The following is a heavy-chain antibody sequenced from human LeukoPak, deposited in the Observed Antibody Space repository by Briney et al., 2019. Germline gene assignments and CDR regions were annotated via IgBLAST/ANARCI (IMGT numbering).Heavy chain of an antibody. Sequence: ASVKVSCKASGYTFTGYYMHWVRQAPGQGLEWMGWINPNSGGTNYAQKFRGRVTMTRDTSISTAYMELSRLRSDDTAVYYCARGYFYDSTSALGYWGQGALVTVSS. V-gene: IGHV1-2*02. CDR1: GYTFTGYY. CDR3: ARGYFYDSTSALGY. D-gene: IGHD3-22*01. CDR2: INPNSGGT. J-gene: IGHJ4*02.